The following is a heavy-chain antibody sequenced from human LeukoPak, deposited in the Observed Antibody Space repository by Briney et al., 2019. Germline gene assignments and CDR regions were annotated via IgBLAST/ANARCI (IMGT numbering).Heavy chain of an antibody. Sequence: GGSLRLSCAASGFTISSNYMSWVRQAPGKGLEWVSVIYNGGSTYYADSVKGRFTISRDNSKNTLYLQMNSLRAEDTAVYYCARVSSLGYCSSTSCYRGGNWFDPWGQGTLVTVSS. V-gene: IGHV3-53*01. CDR2: IYNGGST. CDR1: GFTISSNY. CDR3: ARVSSLGYCSSTSCYRGGNWFDP. J-gene: IGHJ5*02. D-gene: IGHD2-2*02.